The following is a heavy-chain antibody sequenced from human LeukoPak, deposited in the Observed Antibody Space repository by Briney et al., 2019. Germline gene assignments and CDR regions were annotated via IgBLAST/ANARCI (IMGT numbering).Heavy chain of an antibody. Sequence: KPSETLSLTCTVSGGSISSSTFYWGWIRQPPGKGLEWIGSMFSGGSTYYNPSLKSRVTISVDTSKNHFSLKLRSVTAADTAVYYCAMEGWNQRFDYWGQGTLVTVSS. J-gene: IGHJ4*02. V-gene: IGHV4-39*02. CDR1: GGSISSSTFY. CDR2: MFSGGST. CDR3: AMEGWNQRFDY. D-gene: IGHD1-14*01.